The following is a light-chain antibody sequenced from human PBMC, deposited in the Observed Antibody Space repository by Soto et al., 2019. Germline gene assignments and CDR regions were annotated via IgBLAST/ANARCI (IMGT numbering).Light chain of an antibody. CDR2: GAS. J-gene: IGKJ1*01. CDR3: QQYGSSGT. CDR1: QSITSN. V-gene: IGKV3-20*01. Sequence: EIVMTQSPATLSVSPGERATLSCRASQSITSNLAWYQQKPGQSPRLLIYGASTRATGIPDRFSGSGSGTDFILTISRLEHEVVAVYYCQQYGSSGTFGQGTKVDIK.